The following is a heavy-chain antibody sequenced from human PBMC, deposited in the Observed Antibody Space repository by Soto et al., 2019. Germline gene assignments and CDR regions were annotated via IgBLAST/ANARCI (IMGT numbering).Heavy chain of an antibody. CDR1: GGSFSGYY. CDR3: ARGRYCISTSCYANYYYYGMDV. D-gene: IGHD2-2*01. Sequence: SETLSLTCAVYGGSFSGYYWSWIRQPPGKGLEWIGEINHSGSTNYNPSLKSRVTISVDTSKNQFSLKLSSVTAADTAVYYCARGRYCISTSCYANYYYYGMDVWGQGTTVTVSS. J-gene: IGHJ6*02. CDR2: INHSGST. V-gene: IGHV4-34*01.